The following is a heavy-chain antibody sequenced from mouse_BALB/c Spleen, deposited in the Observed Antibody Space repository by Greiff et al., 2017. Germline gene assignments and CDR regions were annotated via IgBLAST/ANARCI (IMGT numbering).Heavy chain of an antibody. CDR3: TRDAYYGNYEAWFAC. CDR2: ISSGGSYT. J-gene: IGHJ3*01. Sequence: EVKLMESGGGLVKPGGSLKLSCAASGFTFSSYTMSWVRQTPEKRLEWVATISSGGSYTYYPDSVKGRFTISRDNAKNNLYLQRSSLKSEVTAMYYCTRDAYYGNYEAWFACWGQGTLVTVSA. CDR1: GFTFSSYT. D-gene: IGHD2-10*01. V-gene: IGHV5-6-4*01.